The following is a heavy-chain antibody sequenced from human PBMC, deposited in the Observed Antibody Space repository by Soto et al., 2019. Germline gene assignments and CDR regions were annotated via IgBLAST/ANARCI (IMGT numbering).Heavy chain of an antibody. J-gene: IGHJ4*02. CDR1: GLTSRKNA. Sequence: QVHLVESGGGVVQPGRSLRLSCAASGLTSRKNAMHWFRQAPGKGLEWMGVISYEGSEKYYAGSVKGRFTISRDNSKNTLYLQMDTLRAEDTAIYYCVKDKGAAAGFDYWGQGILVTVSS. V-gene: IGHV3-30*18. CDR2: ISYEGSEK. D-gene: IGHD6-13*01. CDR3: VKDKGAAAGFDY.